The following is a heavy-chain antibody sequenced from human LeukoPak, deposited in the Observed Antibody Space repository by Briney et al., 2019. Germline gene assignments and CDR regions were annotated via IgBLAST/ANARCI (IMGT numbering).Heavy chain of an antibody. CDR2: IYYSGST. D-gene: IGHD6-13*01. V-gene: IGHV4-61*01. CDR1: GGSVSSGSYY. Sequence: KTSETLSLTCTVSGGSVSSGSYYWSWIRQLPGKGLEWIGYIYYSGSTNYNPSLKSRVTISVDTSKNQFSLKLSSVTAADTAVYYCASSGRGSSWYAYWGQGTLVTVSS. CDR3: ASSGRGSSWYAY. J-gene: IGHJ4*02.